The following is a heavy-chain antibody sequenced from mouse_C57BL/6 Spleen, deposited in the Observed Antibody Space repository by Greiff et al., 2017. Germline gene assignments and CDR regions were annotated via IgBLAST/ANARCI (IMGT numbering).Heavy chain of an antibody. CDR3: ARDGGYYGNYGAMDY. D-gene: IGHD2-1*01. CDR1: GFTFSDYY. V-gene: IGHV5-12*01. CDR2: ISNGGGST. Sequence: EVHLVESGGGLVQPGGSLKLSCAASGFTFSDYYMSWVRQTPEKRLEWVAYISNGGGSTYYPDTVKGRFTISRDNAKNTLYLQMSRLKSEETAMYYCARDGGYYGNYGAMDYWGQGTSVTVSS. J-gene: IGHJ4*01.